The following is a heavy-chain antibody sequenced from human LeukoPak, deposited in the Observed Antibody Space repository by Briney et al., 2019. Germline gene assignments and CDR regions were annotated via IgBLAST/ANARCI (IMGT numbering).Heavy chain of an antibody. D-gene: IGHD3-3*01. CDR3: GRIRGYDFWSRGGFDI. J-gene: IGHJ3*02. CDR1: GYSFNMYW. V-gene: IGHV5-51*01. Sequence: GESLKISRKGSGYSFNMYWTGWVRQMPGKGLEWVGIFYPGDSQTAYSPSFQGQVTISADKSINTAYLQWRSLKASDTAMYYCGRIRGYDFWSRGGFDIWGQGTMVTVSS. CDR2: FYPGDSQT.